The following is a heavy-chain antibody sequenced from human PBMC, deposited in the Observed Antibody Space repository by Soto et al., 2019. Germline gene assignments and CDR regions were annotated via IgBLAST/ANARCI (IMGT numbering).Heavy chain of an antibody. CDR1: GFTFSDAW. Sequence: KTGGSLRLSCAASGFTFSDAWMSWVRQAPGKGLEWVGLIKKKTDGGTTDYAAPVKGRFTISRDDSKNTLYLQMSSLKTNDTAVYYCRTQWLDWGQGTLVTVS. CDR3: RTQWLD. J-gene: IGHJ4*02. D-gene: IGHD6-19*01. CDR2: IKKKTDGGTT. V-gene: IGHV3-15*01.